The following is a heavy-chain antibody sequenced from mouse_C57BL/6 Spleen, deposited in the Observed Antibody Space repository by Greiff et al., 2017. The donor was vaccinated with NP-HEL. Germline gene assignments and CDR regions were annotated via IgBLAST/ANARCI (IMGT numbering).Heavy chain of an antibody. Sequence: VQLQQPGAELVKPGASVKLSCKASGYTFTSYWMQWVKQRPGQGLEWIGEIDPSDSYTNYNQKFKGKATLTVDTSSSTAYMQLSSLTSEDSAVYYCARWDYGSSPHFDYWGQGTTLTVSS. CDR2: IDPSDSYT. V-gene: IGHV1-50*01. D-gene: IGHD1-1*01. CDR3: ARWDYGSSPHFDY. J-gene: IGHJ2*01. CDR1: GYTFTSYW.